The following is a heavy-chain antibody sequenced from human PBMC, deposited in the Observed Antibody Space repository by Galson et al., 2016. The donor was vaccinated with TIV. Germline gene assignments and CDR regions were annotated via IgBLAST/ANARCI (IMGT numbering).Heavy chain of an antibody. CDR3: ASAYGSGSYLSLKY. D-gene: IGHD3-10*01. J-gene: IGHJ4*02. Sequence: SVKVSCKASGYTFTNFYMHWVRQAPGQGLEWIGINNPSGGSTTYTQKFQGRVTMTRDTSTRTAYMEMSRLRSDDTALYFCASAYGSGSYLSLKYWGQGTLVTVSS. V-gene: IGHV1-46*01. CDR2: NNPSGGST. CDR1: GYTFTNFY.